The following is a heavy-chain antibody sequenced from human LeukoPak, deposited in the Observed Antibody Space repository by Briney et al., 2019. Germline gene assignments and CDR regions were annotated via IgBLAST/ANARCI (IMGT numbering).Heavy chain of an antibody. CDR2: IWYDGSNK. J-gene: IGHJ5*02. D-gene: IGHD3-10*01. Sequence: AGGSLRLSCAASGFTFSSYGMHWVRQAPGKGLEWVAVIWYDGSNKYYADSVKGRFTISRDNSKNTLYLQMNSLRAEDTAVYYCARDQGYYGSGRNWFDPWGQGTLVTVSS. CDR3: ARDQGYYGSGRNWFDP. CDR1: GFTFSSYG. V-gene: IGHV3-33*01.